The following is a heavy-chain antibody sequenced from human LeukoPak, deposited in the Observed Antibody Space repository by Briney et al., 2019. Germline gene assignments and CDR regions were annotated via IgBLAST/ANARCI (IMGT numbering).Heavy chain of an antibody. CDR2: ISSSSSYI. Sequence: PGGSLRLSCAASGFTFSSYSMNWVRQAPGKGLGWVSSISSSSSYIYYADSVKGRFTISRDNAKNTLYLQMNSLRAEDTAVYYCAKDSGGWPYYFYYMDVWGKGTTVTVSS. J-gene: IGHJ6*03. V-gene: IGHV3-21*04. CDR1: GFTFSSYS. CDR3: AKDSGGWPYYFYYMDV. D-gene: IGHD6-19*01.